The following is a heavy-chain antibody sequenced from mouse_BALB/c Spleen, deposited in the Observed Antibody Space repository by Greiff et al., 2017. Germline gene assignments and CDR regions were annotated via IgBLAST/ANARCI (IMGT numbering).Heavy chain of an antibody. CDR2: INSNGGST. CDR3: ARDRGSCFDY. CDR1: GFSFSSYG. V-gene: IGHV5-6-3*01. Sequence: EVLLVESGGGLVQPAGSLILSCAASGFSFSSYGMSCVRQPPDNRLVFVATINSNGGSTYYPDSVKGRFTISRDIAKNTLYLQMSSLKSEDTAMYCCARDRGSCFDYRGQGTTLAVSS. J-gene: IGHJ2*01.